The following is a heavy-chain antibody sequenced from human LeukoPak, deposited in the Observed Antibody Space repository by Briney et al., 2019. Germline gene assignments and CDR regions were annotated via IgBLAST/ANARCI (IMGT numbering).Heavy chain of an antibody. J-gene: IGHJ4*02. CDR1: GFTFDDYA. Sequence: GRSLRLSCAASGFTFDDYAMHWVRQAPGKGLEWVSGISWNSGSIGYADSVKGRFTISRDNAKNSLYLQMNSLGAEDTALYYCAKDKGSGYYGVFDYWGQGTLVTVSS. CDR2: ISWNSGSI. CDR3: AKDKGSGYYGVFDY. D-gene: IGHD3-22*01. V-gene: IGHV3-9*01.